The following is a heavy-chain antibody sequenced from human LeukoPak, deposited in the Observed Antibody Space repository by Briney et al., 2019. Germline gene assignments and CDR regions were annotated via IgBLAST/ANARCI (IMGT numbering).Heavy chain of an antibody. CDR2: IYYSGSA. V-gene: IGHV4-59*08. D-gene: IGHD3-3*01. CDR3: ARHGPGAEWLISSEYRAFDY. J-gene: IGHJ4*02. CDR1: GGSISSYY. Sequence: PSETLSLTCTVSGGSISSYYWSWIRQPPGKGLEWIGYIYYSGSANYNPSLKSRVTISVDTSKNQFSLKLSSVTAADTAVYYCARHGPGAEWLISSEYRAFDYWGQGTLVTVSS.